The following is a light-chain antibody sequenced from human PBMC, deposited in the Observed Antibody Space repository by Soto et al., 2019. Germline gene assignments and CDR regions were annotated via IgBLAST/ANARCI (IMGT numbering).Light chain of an antibody. Sequence: DVVMTQSPLSLPVTLGQPASVSCRSSQSLINSDGNTYLNWFQPRPGQSPRRLIYKVSNRDSGVPDRFSGSASGSNFTLKISRVEAEDVGVYYCMLGTQWPFTFGQGTKLEIK. CDR3: MLGTQWPFT. CDR2: KVS. V-gene: IGKV2-30*01. CDR1: QSLINSDGNTY. J-gene: IGKJ2*01.